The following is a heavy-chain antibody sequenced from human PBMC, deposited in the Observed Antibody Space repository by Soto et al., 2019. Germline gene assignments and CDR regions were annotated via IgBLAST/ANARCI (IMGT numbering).Heavy chain of an antibody. Sequence: QVQLVESGGGVVQPGRSLRLSCAASGFTFSSYGMHWVRQAPGKGLEWVAVISYDGSNKYYADSVKGRFTISRDNSKNTLYLQMNSLRAEDTAVYYCAKVEVRGVIIESLFDYWGQGTLVTVSS. CDR2: ISYDGSNK. V-gene: IGHV3-30*18. J-gene: IGHJ4*02. D-gene: IGHD3-10*01. CDR3: AKVEVRGVIIESLFDY. CDR1: GFTFSSYG.